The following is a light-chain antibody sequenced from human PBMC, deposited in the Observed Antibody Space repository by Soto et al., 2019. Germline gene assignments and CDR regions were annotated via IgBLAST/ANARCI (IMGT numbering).Light chain of an antibody. CDR2: AAS. Sequence: DIQMTQSPSSVSASVGDRVTITCRASQGISSRLAWYQQKPGKAPNLLIYAASSLQSGVPSRFSRAQSETEFTLNIGSLQQDPFAPYYYQPSTSFPLLFGGGTQVPIK. CDR3: QPSTSFPLL. J-gene: IGKJ4*01. CDR1: QGISSR. V-gene: IGKV1-12*01.